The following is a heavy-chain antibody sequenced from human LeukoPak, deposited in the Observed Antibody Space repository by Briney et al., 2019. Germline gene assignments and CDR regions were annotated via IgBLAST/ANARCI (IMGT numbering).Heavy chain of an antibody. J-gene: IGHJ4*02. V-gene: IGHV3-7*04. Sequence: GGSLRLSCAASGFTFSSYGMHWVRQAPGKGLEWVANIKQDGSEKYYVDSVKGRFTISRDNAKNSLYLQMNSLRAEDTAVYYCARVDCSGGSCCQDDWGQGTLVTVSS. CDR2: IKQDGSEK. D-gene: IGHD2-15*01. CDR1: GFTFSSYG. CDR3: ARVDCSGGSCCQDD.